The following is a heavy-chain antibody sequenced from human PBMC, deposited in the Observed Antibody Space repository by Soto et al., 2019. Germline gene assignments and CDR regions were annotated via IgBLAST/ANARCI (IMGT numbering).Heavy chain of an antibody. V-gene: IGHV1-2*02. Sequence: ASVKVSCKASGYTFPASYMHWVRQAPGQGLEWMGWINPNSGGTNYAQKFQGRVSMTRDTSISFAYMEIKRLRSDDTAVYYCAREGSLVGAMDIWGQGNLVTVSS. CDR2: INPNSGGT. CDR1: GYTFPASY. CDR3: AREGSLVGAMDI. J-gene: IGHJ1*01. D-gene: IGHD1-26*01.